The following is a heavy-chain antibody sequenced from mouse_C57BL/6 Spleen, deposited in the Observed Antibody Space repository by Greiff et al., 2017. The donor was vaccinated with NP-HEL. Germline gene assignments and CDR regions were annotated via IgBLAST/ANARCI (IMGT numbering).Heavy chain of an antibody. CDR2: IYPGSGST. J-gene: IGHJ4*01. Sequence: VQLQQPGAELVKPGASVKMSCKASGYTFTSYWITWVKQRPGQGLEWIGDIYPGSGSTNYNEKFKSKATLTVDTSSSTAYMQLCSLTSEDSAVYYCARKDYGYAMDYWGQGTSVTVSS. CDR3: ARKDYGYAMDY. V-gene: IGHV1-55*01. D-gene: IGHD1-1*01. CDR1: GYTFTSYW.